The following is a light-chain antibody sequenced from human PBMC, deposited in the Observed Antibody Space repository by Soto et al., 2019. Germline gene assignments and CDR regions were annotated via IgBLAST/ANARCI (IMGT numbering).Light chain of an antibody. Sequence: DIQMTQSPSTLSASVGDGVTITCRASETITTSLAWYQQQPGTAPKVLIYDASTLESGVPSRFSGSGSGTEFTLTISSLQPADFATYYCQQSYNTLITFGHGTRLEIK. V-gene: IGKV1-5*01. J-gene: IGKJ5*01. CDR3: QQSYNTLIT. CDR2: DAS. CDR1: ETITTS.